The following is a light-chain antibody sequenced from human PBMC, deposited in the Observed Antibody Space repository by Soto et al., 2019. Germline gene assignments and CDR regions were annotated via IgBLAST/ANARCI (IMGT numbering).Light chain of an antibody. Sequence: DIQMTQSPYSLSASVGDSVTITCRTSQNIRTYLNWYQQKPGRAPKLLIHSASALPSGVPSRFRGSGSGTDFPLTMSGLQPEDFAAYYCQQGHSTPYTFGQGTKVEIK. CDR3: QQGHSTPYT. CDR2: SAS. V-gene: IGKV1-39*01. J-gene: IGKJ2*01. CDR1: QNIRTY.